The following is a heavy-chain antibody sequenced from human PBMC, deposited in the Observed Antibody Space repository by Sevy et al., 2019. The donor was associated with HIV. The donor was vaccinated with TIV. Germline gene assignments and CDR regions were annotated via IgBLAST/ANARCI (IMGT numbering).Heavy chain of an antibody. J-gene: IGHJ4*02. CDR3: ARGPVTSSAVNFFDF. V-gene: IGHV1-18*01. CDR2: IHTNGGGA. D-gene: IGHD2-2*01. CDR1: GFTFVNYG. Sequence: ASVKVSCRTSGFTFVNYGVTWVRQIPGQGLEWLGWIHTNGGGAHSAQKFQHRVTLTADTSTNTAHMELESLTSDDTALYYCARGPVTSSAVNFFDFWGQGTLVTVSS.